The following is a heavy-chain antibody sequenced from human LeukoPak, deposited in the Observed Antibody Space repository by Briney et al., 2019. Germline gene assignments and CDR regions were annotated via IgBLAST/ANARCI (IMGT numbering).Heavy chain of an antibody. D-gene: IGHD6-13*01. CDR2: VLNDGSDK. CDR1: GFTFRTYT. Sequence: PGGSLRLSCEASGFTFRTYTMDWVRQAPGKGLEWVALVLNDGSDKNYADSVKGRFTISRDNAQNSLYLQMDSLRVEDTAVYYCATSAVGGPNDYWGQGTLVTVSS. V-gene: IGHV3-30*04. J-gene: IGHJ4*02. CDR3: ATSAVGGPNDY.